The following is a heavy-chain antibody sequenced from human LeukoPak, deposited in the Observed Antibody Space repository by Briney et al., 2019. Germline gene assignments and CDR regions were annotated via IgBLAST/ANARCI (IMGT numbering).Heavy chain of an antibody. CDR2: IRNDASNN. Sequence: GGSLRLSCAASGFIFSDYGMHWVRQAPGKGLEWVAFIRNDASNNYYADSVKDRFTISRDNSKNTLYLQMNSLIAEDTAVYYCARDENVGAYNWFDPWGQGTLVTVSS. D-gene: IGHD1-26*01. J-gene: IGHJ5*02. CDR1: GFIFSDYG. V-gene: IGHV3-30*02. CDR3: ARDENVGAYNWFDP.